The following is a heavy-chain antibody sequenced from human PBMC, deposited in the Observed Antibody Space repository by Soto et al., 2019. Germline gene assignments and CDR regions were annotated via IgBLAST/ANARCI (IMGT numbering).Heavy chain of an antibody. V-gene: IGHV1-69*01. CDR3: ARSQGGSSSLDIYYYYYYGMDV. D-gene: IGHD2-15*01. Sequence: QVQLVQSGAEVKKPGSSVKVSCKAPGGTFSSYAISWVRQAPGQGLEWMGGIIPIFGTANYAQKFQGRVTITADESTSTGYIELRSLRSEDTAVYYCARSQGGSSSLDIYYYYYYGMDVWGQGTTVTVSS. CDR2: IIPIFGTA. CDR1: GGTFSSYA. J-gene: IGHJ6*02.